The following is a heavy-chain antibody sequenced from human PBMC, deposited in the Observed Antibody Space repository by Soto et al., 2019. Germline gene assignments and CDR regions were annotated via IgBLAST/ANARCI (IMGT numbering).Heavy chain of an antibody. CDR2: IYPGDSDT. CDR3: ARGYCTTTICDPWFDP. Sequence: PGESLKISCTASGYAFISYWIAWVRQVPGKGLEWMGIIYPGDSDTRCSPSFQGQVTISVDKSITTAYLQWSSLKASDTAMYYCARGYCTTTICDPWFDPWGQGTLVTVSS. V-gene: IGHV5-51*01. CDR1: GYAFISYW. J-gene: IGHJ5*02. D-gene: IGHD2-2*01.